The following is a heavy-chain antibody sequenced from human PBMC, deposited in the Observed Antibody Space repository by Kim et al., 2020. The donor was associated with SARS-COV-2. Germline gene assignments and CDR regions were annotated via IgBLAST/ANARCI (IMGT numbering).Heavy chain of an antibody. CDR3: ARVIQPGAMVIYYFDY. D-gene: IGHD5-18*01. V-gene: IGHV1-18*01. J-gene: IGHJ4*02. Sequence: KHQGRVTMTTDPSTSTAYMELRSLRSDDTAVYYCARVIQPGAMVIYYFDYWGQGTLVTVSS.